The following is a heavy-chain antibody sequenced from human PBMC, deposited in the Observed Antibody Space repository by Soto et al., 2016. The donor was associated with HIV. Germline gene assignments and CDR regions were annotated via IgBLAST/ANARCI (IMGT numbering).Heavy chain of an antibody. V-gene: IGHV1-8*03. CDR1: GYTFTSYD. Sequence: QVQLVQSGAEVKKPGASVKVSCTASGYTFTSYDINWVRQATGQGLEWMGWMKSNRGNTGYAQKFQGRVTISRNTSISTAYMELSSLTSEDTAVYYCARGGALDIWGQGTTVTVSS. CDR2: MKSNRGNT. J-gene: IGHJ3*02. CDR3: ARGGALDI.